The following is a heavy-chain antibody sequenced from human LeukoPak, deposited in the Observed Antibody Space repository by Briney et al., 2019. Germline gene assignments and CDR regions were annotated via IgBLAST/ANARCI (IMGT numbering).Heavy chain of an antibody. D-gene: IGHD3-22*01. CDR1: GGSISSGGYY. CDR2: IYYSGST. J-gene: IGHJ1*01. CDR3: ARGKVGGYPEYFQH. Sequence: SQTLSLTCTVSGGSISSGGYYWSWIRQRPGKGLEWIGYIYYSGSTYYNPSLKSRVTISVDTSKNQFSLKLSSVTAADTAVYYCARGKVGGYPEYFQHWGQGTLVTVSS. V-gene: IGHV4-31*03.